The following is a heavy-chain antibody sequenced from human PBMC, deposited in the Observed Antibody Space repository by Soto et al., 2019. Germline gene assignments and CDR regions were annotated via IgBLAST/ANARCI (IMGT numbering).Heavy chain of an antibody. J-gene: IGHJ5*02. CDR3: KGSSSGGWFDP. CDR1: GFTVSSNY. CDR2: IYSGGST. D-gene: IGHD6-6*01. Sequence: GGSLRLSCAASGFTVSSNYMSWVRQAPGKGLEWVSVIYSGGSTYYADSVKGRFTISRDNSKNTLYLQMNSLRAEDTAVYYCKGSSSGGWFDPWGQGTLVTVSS. V-gene: IGHV3-66*01.